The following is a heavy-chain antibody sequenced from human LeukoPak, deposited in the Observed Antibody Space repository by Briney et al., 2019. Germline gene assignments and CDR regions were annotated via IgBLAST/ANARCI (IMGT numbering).Heavy chain of an antibody. CDR3: AGYYDSSGYYSDY. D-gene: IGHD3-22*01. J-gene: IGHJ4*02. CDR1: GFAFTNYW. Sequence: GGSLRLSCAASGFAFTNYWMHWVRQAPGKGLVWVSRIIADGSSTGYADFAKGRFTISRDNAKNSLYLQMNSLRAEDTAVYYCAGYYDSSGYYSDYWGQGTLVTVSS. V-gene: IGHV3-74*01. CDR2: IIADGSST.